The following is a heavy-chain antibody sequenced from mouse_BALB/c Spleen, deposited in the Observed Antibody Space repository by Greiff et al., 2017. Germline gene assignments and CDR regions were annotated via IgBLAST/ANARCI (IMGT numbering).Heavy chain of an antibody. CDR1: GFTFSSYT. V-gene: IGHV5-12-2*01. CDR2: ISNGGGST. CDR3: ARRDYDWYFDV. J-gene: IGHJ1*01. Sequence: EVKVVESGGGLVQPGGSLKLSCAASGFTFSSYTMSWVRQTPEKRLEWVAYISNGGGSTYYPDTVKGRFTISRDNAKNTLYLQMSSLKSEDTAMYYCARRDYDWYFDVWGAGTTVTVSS. D-gene: IGHD2-4*01.